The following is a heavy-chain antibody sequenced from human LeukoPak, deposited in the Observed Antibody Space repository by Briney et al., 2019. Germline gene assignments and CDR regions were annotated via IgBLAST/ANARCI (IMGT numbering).Heavy chain of an antibody. CDR1: GFTFSNHA. D-gene: IGHD3-9*01. CDR3: TTDHSYDILTGYYTYTSFDY. CDR2: ISYDGSIR. Sequence: SGGSLRLSCAASGFTFSNHALHWVRQAPGKGLEWVAVISYDGSIRYYADSLKGRFTITRDNSKNTLYLQMNSLRAEDTAVYYCTTDHSYDILTGYYTYTSFDYWGQGTLVTVSS. V-gene: IGHV3-30-3*01. J-gene: IGHJ4*02.